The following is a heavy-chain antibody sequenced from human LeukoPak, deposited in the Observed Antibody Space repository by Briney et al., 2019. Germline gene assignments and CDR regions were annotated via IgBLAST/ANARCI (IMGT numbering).Heavy chain of an antibody. CDR2: ISYDGSNK. Sequence: GGSLRLSCAASGFTFSSYAMHWVRQAPGKGLEWVAVISYDGSNKYYADSVKGRFTISRDNSKNTLYLQMNSLRAENTAVYYCARSYDSSGYPFHFDYWGQGTLVTVSS. D-gene: IGHD3-22*01. CDR3: ARSYDSSGYPFHFDY. J-gene: IGHJ4*02. V-gene: IGHV3-30-3*01. CDR1: GFTFSSYA.